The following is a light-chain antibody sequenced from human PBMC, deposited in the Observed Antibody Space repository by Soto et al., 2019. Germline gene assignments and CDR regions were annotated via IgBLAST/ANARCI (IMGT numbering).Light chain of an antibody. CDR2: DVS. Sequence: QSALTQPASVSGSPGQSITISCTGTSSDVGGYNYVSWYQQHPGKAPKLMIYDVSNRPSGVYNRFSGSNSGNTATLTISGLQAEDEAGYYFSSYTSSSTVVFGGGTKVTVL. J-gene: IGLJ2*01. V-gene: IGLV2-14*01. CDR1: SSDVGGYNY. CDR3: SSYTSSSTVV.